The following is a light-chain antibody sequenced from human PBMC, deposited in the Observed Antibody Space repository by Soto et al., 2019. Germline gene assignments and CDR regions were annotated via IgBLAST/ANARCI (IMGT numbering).Light chain of an antibody. CDR2: GAS. J-gene: IGKJ1*01. CDR3: QEYGSLPQT. Sequence: EIVLTQSPGTLSLSQGEIATLSCRASLSVSSNYLAWYQQKPGQAPRLLISGASSRATGIPARFSGSGSGTYISLTIGRLSPDEFSVDYCQEYGSLPQTFGQGTNVEI. V-gene: IGKV3-20*01. CDR1: LSVSSNY.